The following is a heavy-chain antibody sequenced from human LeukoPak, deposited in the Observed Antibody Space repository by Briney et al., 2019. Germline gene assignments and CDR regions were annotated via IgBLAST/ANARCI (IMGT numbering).Heavy chain of an antibody. CDR2: IKQDGSEK. Sequence: GGSLRLSCAASGFTFSSYWMSWVRQAPGKGLEWVANIKQDGSEKYYVDSVKGRFTISRDNAKNSLYLQMNSLRAEDTAVYYCARDSDDYGDYGYVRDAFDIWGQGTMVTVSS. CDR3: ARDSDDYGDYGYVRDAFDI. V-gene: IGHV3-7*01. CDR1: GFTFSSYW. D-gene: IGHD4-17*01. J-gene: IGHJ3*02.